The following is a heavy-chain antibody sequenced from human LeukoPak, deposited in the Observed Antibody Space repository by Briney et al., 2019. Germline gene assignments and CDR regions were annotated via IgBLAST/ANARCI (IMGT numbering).Heavy chain of an antibody. D-gene: IGHD3-22*01. CDR1: GGTFSSYA. V-gene: IGHV1-69*13. CDR3: AREGYYYDSSGYYLVY. J-gene: IGHJ4*02. Sequence: ASEKVSCKASGGTFSSYAISWVRQAPGQGLEWMGGIIPIFGTANYAQKFQGRVTITADESTSTAYMELSSLRSEDTAVYYCAREGYYYDSSGYYLVYWGQGTLVTVSS. CDR2: IIPIFGTA.